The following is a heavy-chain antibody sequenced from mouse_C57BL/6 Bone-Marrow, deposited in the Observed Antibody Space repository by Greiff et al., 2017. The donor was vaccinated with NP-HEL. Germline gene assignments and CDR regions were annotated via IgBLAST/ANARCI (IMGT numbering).Heavy chain of an antibody. J-gene: IGHJ4*01. CDR3: ASYDYDKAMDY. V-gene: IGHV3-6*01. CDR1: GYSITSGYY. D-gene: IGHD2-4*01. CDR2: ISYDGSN. Sequence: EVQLVESGPGLVKPSQSLSLTCSVTGYSITSGYYWNWIRQFPGNKLEWMGYISYDGSNNYNPSLKNRISITRDTSKNQFFLKLNSVTTEDTATYYCASYDYDKAMDYWGQGTSVTVSS.